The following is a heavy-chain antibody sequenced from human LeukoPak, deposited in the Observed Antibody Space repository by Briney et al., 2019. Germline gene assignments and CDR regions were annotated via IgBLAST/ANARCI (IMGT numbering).Heavy chain of an antibody. CDR1: GFTFSSYS. V-gene: IGHV3-48*01. CDR2: ITTASRTI. J-gene: IGHJ5*02. Sequence: GGSLSLSCAASGFTFSSYSMNWVRQAPGEGLEWVSYITTASRTIYYADSVKGRFTVSRDNAKNSLYLQMNSLRAEDTAVYYCARDARSFGVVVVAATAPPFDWFDPWGQGTLVTVSS. D-gene: IGHD2-15*01. CDR3: ARDARSFGVVVVAATAPPFDWFDP.